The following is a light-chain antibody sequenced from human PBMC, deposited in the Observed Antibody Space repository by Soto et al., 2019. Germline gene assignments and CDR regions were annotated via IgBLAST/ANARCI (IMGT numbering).Light chain of an antibody. CDR1: QSVTSSF. Sequence: EIVLTQSPGTLSVSPGERATLSCRASQSVTSSFVAWYQQKPGEAPRLLIYGASSRAAGIPDRFSGSGSGTDFTLTISGLEPEDFAVYHCQQYGSSPTFGQGTKVEIK. CDR2: GAS. CDR3: QQYGSSPT. J-gene: IGKJ1*01. V-gene: IGKV3-20*01.